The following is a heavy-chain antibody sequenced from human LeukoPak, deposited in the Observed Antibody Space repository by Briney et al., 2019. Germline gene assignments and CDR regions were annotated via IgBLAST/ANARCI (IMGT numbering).Heavy chain of an antibody. V-gene: IGHV4-59*01. CDR3: ARAVNWFEL. CDR1: GSSIGSFY. Sequence: PSETLSLTCTVSGSSIGSFYWTWIRQPPGKGLEWIGYIYYSGSTNYNPSLKSRVTISVDTSKNQFSLKLRSVTAADTAVYYCARAVNWFELWGQGTLVTVSS. J-gene: IGHJ5*02. CDR2: IYYSGST.